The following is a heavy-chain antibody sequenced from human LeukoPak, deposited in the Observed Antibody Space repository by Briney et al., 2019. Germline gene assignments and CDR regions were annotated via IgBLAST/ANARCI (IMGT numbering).Heavy chain of an antibody. D-gene: IGHD3-10*01. V-gene: IGHV4-61*01. CDR2: IYYSGST. CDR1: GGSVSSGSYY. J-gene: IGHJ6*04. Sequence: PSETLSLTCTVSGGSVSSGSYYWSWIRQPPGKGLEWIGYIYYSGSTNYNPSLKSRVTISVDTSKNQFSLKLSSVTAADTAVYYCARDWTVRGVPSVMDVWGKGTTVTVSS. CDR3: ARDWTVRGVPSVMDV.